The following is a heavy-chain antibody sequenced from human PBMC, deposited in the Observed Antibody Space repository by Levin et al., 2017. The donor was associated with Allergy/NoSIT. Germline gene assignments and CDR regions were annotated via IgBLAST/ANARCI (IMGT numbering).Heavy chain of an antibody. Sequence: PGESLKISCAASGFTFSSYAMSWVRQAPGKGLEWVSAISGSGGSTYYADSVKGRFTISRDNSKNTLYLQMNSLRAEDTAVYYCAKGLFVAVAGTAFDYWGQGTLVTVSS. CDR2: ISGSGGST. V-gene: IGHV3-23*01. CDR1: GFTFSSYA. J-gene: IGHJ4*02. D-gene: IGHD6-19*01. CDR3: AKGLFVAVAGTAFDY.